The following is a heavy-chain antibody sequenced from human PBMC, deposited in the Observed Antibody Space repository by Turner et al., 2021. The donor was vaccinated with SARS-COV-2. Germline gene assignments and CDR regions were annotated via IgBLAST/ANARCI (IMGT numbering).Heavy chain of an antibody. CDR3: VRALSSLMDQ. Sequence: EAQVVESGGGLIQPGGSLRLSCSASGFSVSSNFMNWVRQAPGEGLGWVSVIYNDGNTNYADSVKGRFTISRDSSKNTVYLQMNSLRAEDTAVYYCVRALSSLMDQWGQGTLVTVSP. V-gene: IGHV3-53*01. CDR2: IYNDGNT. CDR1: GFSVSSNF. J-gene: IGHJ4*02. D-gene: IGHD2-2*01.